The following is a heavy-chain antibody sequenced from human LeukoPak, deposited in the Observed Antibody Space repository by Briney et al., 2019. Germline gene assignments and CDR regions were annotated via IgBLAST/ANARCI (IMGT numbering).Heavy chain of an antibody. J-gene: IGHJ4*02. CDR2: IGGSGGST. Sequence: GGSLRLSCAASGFTFSSYAMSWVRQAPGKGLEWVSAIGGSGGSTYYADSVKGRFTISRDNSKNTLYLQMNSLRAEDTAVYYCAKVGDFWSTTNFDYWGQGTLVTVSS. CDR1: GFTFSSYA. CDR3: AKVGDFWSTTNFDY. V-gene: IGHV3-23*01. D-gene: IGHD3-3*01.